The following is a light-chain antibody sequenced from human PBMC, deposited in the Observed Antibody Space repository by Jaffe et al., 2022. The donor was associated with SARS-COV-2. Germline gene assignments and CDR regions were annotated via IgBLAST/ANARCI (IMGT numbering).Light chain of an antibody. V-gene: IGLV1-51*02. CDR1: SSSIGDNY. CDR3: GTWDSSLSADV. CDR2: ENT. Sequence: QSVLTQPPSVSAAPGQKVTISCSGSSSSIGDNYVAWYQQFPGTAPKLLIYENTKRPSGIPDRFSGSKSGTSATLGIAGLQTGDEADYYCGTWDSSLSADVFGTGTKVTVL. J-gene: IGLJ1*01.